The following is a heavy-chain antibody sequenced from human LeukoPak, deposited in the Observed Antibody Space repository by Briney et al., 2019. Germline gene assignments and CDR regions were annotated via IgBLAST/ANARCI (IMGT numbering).Heavy chain of an antibody. CDR2: IYCSGST. D-gene: IGHD3-10*01. CDR1: GGSISSYY. V-gene: IGHV4-59*01. CDR3: ARGRGLDY. J-gene: IGHJ4*02. Sequence: PSETLSLTCTVSGGSISSYYWSWIRQPPGKGLEWIGYIYCSGSTNYNPSLKSRVTISVDTSKNQFSLKLSSVTAADTAVYYCARGRGLDYWGQGTLVTVSS.